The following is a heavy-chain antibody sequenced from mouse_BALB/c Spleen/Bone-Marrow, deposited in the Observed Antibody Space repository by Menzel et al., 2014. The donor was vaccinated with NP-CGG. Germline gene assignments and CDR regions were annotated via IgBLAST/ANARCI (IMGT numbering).Heavy chain of an antibody. Sequence: EVKLVESGGGLVQPGGSRKLSCAASGFTFSDYGMAWVRQAPGKGPEWVAFISNLAYSIYYADTVTGRFPISRENAKNTLYLEMSSLRSEDTAMYYCARELRFYFDYWGQGTTLTVSS. J-gene: IGHJ2*01. V-gene: IGHV5-15*02. CDR3: ARELRFYFDY. CDR2: ISNLAYSI. D-gene: IGHD1-1*01. CDR1: GFTFSDYG.